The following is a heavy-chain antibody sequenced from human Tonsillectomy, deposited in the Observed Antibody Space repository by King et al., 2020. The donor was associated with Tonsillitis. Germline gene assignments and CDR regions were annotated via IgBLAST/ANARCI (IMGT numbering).Heavy chain of an antibody. J-gene: IGHJ4*02. D-gene: IGHD3-10*01. CDR1: GFTFSSYG. CDR2: ISFDGSNK. Sequence: VQLVESGGGVVQPGRSLRLSCAASGFTFSSYGMHWVRQAPGKGLEWVAVISFDGSNKYYADSVKGRFTISRDNSKKTLYLQMNSLRAEDTAVYYCAKEYRHYYYFDYWGQGTLVTVSS. V-gene: IGHV3-30*18. CDR3: AKEYRHYYYFDY.